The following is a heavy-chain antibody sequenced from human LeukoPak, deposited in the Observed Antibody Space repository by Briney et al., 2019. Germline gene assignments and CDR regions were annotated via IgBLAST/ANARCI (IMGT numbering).Heavy chain of an antibody. CDR1: GYTFTNYG. J-gene: IGHJ5*02. D-gene: IGHD2-15*01. CDR2: ISAYNGNK. V-gene: IGHV1-18*01. CDR3: ARGVVIIAANRSVWFDP. Sequence: ASVKVSCKASGYTFTNYGISWVRQAPGQGLDWMGWISAYNGNKVYAQELQGRVTMTTDTSTSTAYMELRSLRSDDTAVYYCARGVVIIAANRSVWFDPWGQGTLVTVSS.